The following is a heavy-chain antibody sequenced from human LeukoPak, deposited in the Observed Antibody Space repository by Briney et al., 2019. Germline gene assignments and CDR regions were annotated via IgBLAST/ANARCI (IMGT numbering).Heavy chain of an antibody. D-gene: IGHD1-26*01. V-gene: IGHV3-11*01. CDR1: GFTFSDYY. CDR2: ISSSGSTI. CDR3: ARVVGGARRDNWFDP. J-gene: IGHJ5*02. Sequence: GGSLRLSCAASGFTFSDYYMSWIRQAPGKGLEWGSYISSSGSTIYYADSVKRRFTISRDNAKNSLYLQMNSLRAEDTAVYYCARVVGGARRDNWFDPWGQGTLVTVSS.